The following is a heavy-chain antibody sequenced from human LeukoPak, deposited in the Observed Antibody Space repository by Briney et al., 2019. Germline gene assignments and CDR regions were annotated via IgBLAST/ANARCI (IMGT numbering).Heavy chain of an antibody. CDR3: ARLPDIVVVPAALGS. J-gene: IGHJ4*02. CDR1: GGTFSSYT. Sequence: RSSVKVSCKASGGTFSSYTISWVRQAPGQGLECMGRIIPILGIANYAQKFQGRVTITADKSTSTAYMELSSLRSEDTAVYYCARLPDIVVVPAALGSWGQGNLVTVSS. CDR2: IIPILGIA. D-gene: IGHD2-2*01. V-gene: IGHV1-69*02.